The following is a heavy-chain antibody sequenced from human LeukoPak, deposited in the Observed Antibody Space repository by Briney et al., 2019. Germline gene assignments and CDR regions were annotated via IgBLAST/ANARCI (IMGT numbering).Heavy chain of an antibody. V-gene: IGHV3-23*01. CDR3: AKDPTIAAAGTDY. D-gene: IGHD6-13*01. CDR1: GFIFSNYA. Sequence: GGSLRLSCAASGFIFSNYAMSWVRQAPGKGLEWVSAITNSGGTTYYADSVKGRFTISRDNSKNTLYLQMNSLRAEDTAVYYCAKDPTIAAAGTDYWGQGTLVTVSS. CDR2: ITNSGGTT. J-gene: IGHJ4*02.